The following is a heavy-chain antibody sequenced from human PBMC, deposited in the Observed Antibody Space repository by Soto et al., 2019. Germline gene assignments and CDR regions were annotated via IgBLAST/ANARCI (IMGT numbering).Heavy chain of an antibody. CDR2: IGTAGDT. CDR3: ARGDSIAAAGCFDL. Sequence: GGSLRLSCAASGFTFSSYDMHWVRQATGKGLEWVSAIGTAGDTYYPGSVKGRFTISRENAKNSLYLQMNSLRAGDTAVYYCARGDSIAAAGCFDLWGRGTLVTVSS. J-gene: IGHJ2*01. V-gene: IGHV3-13*01. CDR1: GFTFSSYD. D-gene: IGHD6-13*01.